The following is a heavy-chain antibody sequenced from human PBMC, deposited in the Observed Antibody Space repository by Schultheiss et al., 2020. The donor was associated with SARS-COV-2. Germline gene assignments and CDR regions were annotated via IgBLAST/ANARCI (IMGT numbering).Heavy chain of an antibody. V-gene: IGHV3-30*03. CDR3: ARARDPNYGVTYYFDY. CDR1: GFTFSSYS. D-gene: IGHD4/OR15-4a*01. J-gene: IGHJ4*02. Sequence: GGSLRLSCAASGFTFSSYSMNWVRQAPGKGLEWVAVISYDGSNKYYADSVKGRFTISRDNAKNSLYLQMNSLRAEDTAVYYCARARDPNYGVTYYFDYWGQGTLVTVSS. CDR2: ISYDGSNK.